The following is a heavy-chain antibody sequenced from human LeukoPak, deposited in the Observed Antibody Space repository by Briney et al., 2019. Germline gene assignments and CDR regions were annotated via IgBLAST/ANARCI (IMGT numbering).Heavy chain of an antibody. CDR1: GFTFSDYY. CDR3: AREYRTTGGNYYYYYMDV. Sequence: GGSLRLSCAASGFTFSDYYMSWIRQAPGKGLEWVSYISSSGSTIYYADSVKGRFTISRDNAKNSLYLQMNSLRAEDTAVYYCAREYRTTGGNYYYYYMDVWGKGTTVTISS. CDR2: ISSSGSTI. J-gene: IGHJ6*03. V-gene: IGHV3-11*01. D-gene: IGHD1-1*01.